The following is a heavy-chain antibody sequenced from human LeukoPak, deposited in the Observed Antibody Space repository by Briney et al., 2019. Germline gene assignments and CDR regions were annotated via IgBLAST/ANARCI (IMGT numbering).Heavy chain of an antibody. J-gene: IGHJ5*02. CDR3: ARLTTTNWLDP. D-gene: IGHD1-1*01. CDR2: IYYSGST. V-gene: IGHV4-39*01. Sequence: SETLSLTCTVSGGSISSSSYYWGWIRQPPGKGLEWIGSIYYSGSTYYNPSLKSRVTISVDTSKNQFSLKLSSVTAADTAVYYCARLTTTNWLDPWGQGTLVTVSS. CDR1: GGSISSSSYY.